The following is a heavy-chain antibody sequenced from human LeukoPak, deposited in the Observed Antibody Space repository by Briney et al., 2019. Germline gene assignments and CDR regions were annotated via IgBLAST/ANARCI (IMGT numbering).Heavy chain of an antibody. CDR2: ISAYNGNT. CDR3: ARDTAMAYYEESYFDP. CDR1: GGTFSSYA. Sequence: ASVKVSCKASGGTFSSYAISWVRQAPGQGLECMGWISAYNGNTYYAQKFQGRVTLTTDTSTSTAYMELRSLRSDDTAVYYCARDTAMAYYEESYFDPWGQGTLVTVSS. V-gene: IGHV1-18*01. J-gene: IGHJ5*02. D-gene: IGHD5-18*01.